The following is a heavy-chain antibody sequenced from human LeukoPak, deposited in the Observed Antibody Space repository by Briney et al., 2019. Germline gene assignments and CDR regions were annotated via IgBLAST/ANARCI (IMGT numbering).Heavy chain of an antibody. Sequence: KPSETLSLTCTVSGGSISSYYWSWIRQPAGKGLEWIGRIYTSGSTNYNPSLKSRVTMSVDTSKNQFSLKLSSVTAADTAVYYRARGGYSHLGHDMDVWRKGTTVTVSS. J-gene: IGHJ6*03. V-gene: IGHV4-4*07. CDR1: GGSISSYY. CDR2: IYTSGST. CDR3: ARGGYSHLGHDMDV. D-gene: IGHD5-18*01.